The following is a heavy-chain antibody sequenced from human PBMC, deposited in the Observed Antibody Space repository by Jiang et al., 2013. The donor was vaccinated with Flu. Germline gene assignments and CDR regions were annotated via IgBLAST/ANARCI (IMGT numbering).Heavy chain of an antibody. CDR1: GFTFDSYW. CDR2: IKQDGSQK. J-gene: IGHJ2*01. Sequence: GGALVQPGGSLRLSCAGTGFTFDSYWMQWVRQAPGKGLEWVGNIKQDGSQKYYADSVKGRFTISRDNAENSLYLQMNSLRAEDTAVYYCARRYFDLWGRGTLVTVSS. V-gene: IGHV3-7*01. CDR3: ARRYFDL.